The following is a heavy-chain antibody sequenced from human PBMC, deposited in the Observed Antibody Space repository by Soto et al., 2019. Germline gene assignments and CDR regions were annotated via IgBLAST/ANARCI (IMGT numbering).Heavy chain of an antibody. Sequence: QVQLVESGGGVVQPGRSLRLSCAGSGFKFSSYGMHWVRQAPGKGLEWVAVTSYDGGDTHYADSVEGRFTISRDNSKNTLYLQMDSLRADDTAVYYCANDLSTLGRKCLDPWGQGTLVTVSS. CDR1: GFKFSSYG. V-gene: IGHV3-30*18. CDR3: ANDLSTLGRKCLDP. J-gene: IGHJ5*02. D-gene: IGHD2-2*01. CDR2: TSYDGGDT.